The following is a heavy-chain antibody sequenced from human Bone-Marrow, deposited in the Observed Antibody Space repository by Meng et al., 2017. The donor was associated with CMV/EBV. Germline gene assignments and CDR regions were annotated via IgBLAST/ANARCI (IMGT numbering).Heavy chain of an antibody. CDR1: GFTFSSYG. J-gene: IGHJ4*02. V-gene: IGHV3-30*02. D-gene: IGHD3-3*01. Sequence: GESLKISCAASGFTFSSYGMHWVRQAPGKGLEWVAFIRYDGSNKYYADSVKGRFTISRDNSKNTLYLQMNSLRAEDTAVYYCAKDLALLTIFGVGYYWGQGTLVTVSS. CDR3: AKDLALLTIFGVGYY. CDR2: IRYDGSNK.